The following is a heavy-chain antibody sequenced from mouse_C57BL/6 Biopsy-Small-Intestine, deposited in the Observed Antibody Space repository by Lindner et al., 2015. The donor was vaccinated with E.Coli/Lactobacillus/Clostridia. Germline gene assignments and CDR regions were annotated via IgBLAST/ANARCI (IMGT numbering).Heavy chain of an antibody. V-gene: IGHV1-39*01. CDR1: GYSFTDYN. J-gene: IGHJ2*01. CDR2: INPNHGTM. CDR3: ARWNWDDYFDY. D-gene: IGHD4-1*01. Sequence: VQLQESGPELVKPGASVKISCKASGYSFTDYNMNWVKQSNGTSLEWIGAINPNHGTMSYNQKFRDKATLTVDQSSNTAYMQLNSLTSEDSAVYYCARWNWDDYFDYWGQGTTLTVSS.